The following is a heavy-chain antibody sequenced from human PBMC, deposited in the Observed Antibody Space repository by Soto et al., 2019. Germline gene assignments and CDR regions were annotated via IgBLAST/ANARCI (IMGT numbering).Heavy chain of an antibody. CDR2: INHSGST. D-gene: IGHD3-22*01. V-gene: IGHV4-34*01. CDR1: GGSFSGYY. J-gene: IGHJ4*02. Sequence: SETLSLTCAVYGGSFSGYYWSWIRQPPGKGLEWIGEINHSGSTNYNPSLKSRVTISVDTSKNQFSLKLSSVTAADTAVYYCARGRLYYYDSSGYYQYYFDYWGQGTLVTVSS. CDR3: ARGRLYYYDSSGYYQYYFDY.